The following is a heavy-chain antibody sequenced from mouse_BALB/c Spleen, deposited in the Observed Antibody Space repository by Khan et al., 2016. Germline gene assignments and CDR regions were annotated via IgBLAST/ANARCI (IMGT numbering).Heavy chain of an antibody. J-gene: IGHJ4*01. CDR3: AREGLSHFLDY. D-gene: IGHD3-2*02. Sequence: QIQLVQSGPELKKPGETVKISCKASGYTFTNYGMNWVKQAPGKGLKWMGWINTYTGEPTYADDFKGRFAVSLETSARTAYLPINNLKNEDMATYFCAREGLSHFLDYWGQGTSVTVSS. CDR2: INTYTGEP. CDR1: GYTFTNYG. V-gene: IGHV9-1*02.